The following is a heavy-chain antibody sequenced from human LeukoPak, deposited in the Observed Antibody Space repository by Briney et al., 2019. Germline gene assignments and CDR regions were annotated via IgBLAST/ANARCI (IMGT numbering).Heavy chain of an antibody. J-gene: IGHJ4*02. D-gene: IGHD5-18*01. CDR1: GGSISNYY. V-gene: IGHV4-4*07. CDR3: ARDRGYSYGPTFDY. CDR2: IYSSGNT. Sequence: PSETLSLTCTVSGGSISNYYWSWIRQPAGKGLEYIGRIYSSGNTNYNPSLKSRVTMSVDTAKNQFSLNMTPVTAADTAVYYCARDRGYSYGPTFDYWGQGTLVTVSS.